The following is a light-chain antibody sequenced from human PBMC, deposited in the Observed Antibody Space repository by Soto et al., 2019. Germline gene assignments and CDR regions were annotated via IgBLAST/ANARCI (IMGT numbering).Light chain of an antibody. V-gene: IGKV3-15*01. J-gene: IGKJ2*01. Sequence: EIVMTQSPATLSVSPGERATLSCRASQSVSSNLAWYQQKPGQAPRLLIYGASTRATGIPATFSGSGSGTEFTLTISSRQAEDWAVYDCQQYNNWPPYTFGQGTKLEIK. CDR1: QSVSSN. CDR2: GAS. CDR3: QQYNNWPPYT.